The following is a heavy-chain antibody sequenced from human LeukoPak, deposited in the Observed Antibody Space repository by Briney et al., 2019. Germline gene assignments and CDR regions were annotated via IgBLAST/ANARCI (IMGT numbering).Heavy chain of an antibody. CDR1: GFTFSSYA. CDR3: ARDLGYSYGTPYFYYGMDV. Sequence: QSGRSLRLSCAASGFTFSSYAMHWVRQAPGKGLEWVVVISHDGSNKYYADFVKGRFTISRDNSKNTLDLQMNSLRAEDTAVYYCARDLGYSYGTPYFYYGMDVWGKGTTVTVSS. V-gene: IGHV3-30*04. CDR2: ISHDGSNK. D-gene: IGHD5-18*01. J-gene: IGHJ6*04.